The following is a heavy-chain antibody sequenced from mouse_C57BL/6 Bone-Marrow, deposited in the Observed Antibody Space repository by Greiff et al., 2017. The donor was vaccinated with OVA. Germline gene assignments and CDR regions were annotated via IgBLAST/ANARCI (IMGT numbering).Heavy chain of an antibody. V-gene: IGHV1-69*01. CDR1: GYTFTSYW. Sequence: QVQLQQPGAELVMPGASVKLSCKASGYTFTSYWMHWVKQRPGQGLEWIGEIDPSDSYTNYNQKFKGKSTLTVDKSSSTAYMQLSSLTSEDSAVYYCARSVDYGSSSYAMDYWGQGTSVTVSS. CDR3: ARSVDYGSSSYAMDY. J-gene: IGHJ4*01. D-gene: IGHD1-1*01. CDR2: IDPSDSYT.